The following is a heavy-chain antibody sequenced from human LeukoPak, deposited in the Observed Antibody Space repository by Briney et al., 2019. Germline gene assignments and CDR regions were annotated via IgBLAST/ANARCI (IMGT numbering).Heavy chain of an antibody. J-gene: IGHJ3*01. CDR3: GMSGDRVPRQDDVFDV. D-gene: IGHD1-26*01. Sequence: GESLKISCKVSGYSFTSYCIGWVRQMPGKGLEWMGIIYPGDSGPTYSPSFQGQVTISVDKSINTAYLQWSSLQASDTAMHYCGMSGDRVPRQDDVFDVWGKGTMVTVST. CDR2: IYPGDSGP. CDR1: GYSFTSYC. V-gene: IGHV5-51*01.